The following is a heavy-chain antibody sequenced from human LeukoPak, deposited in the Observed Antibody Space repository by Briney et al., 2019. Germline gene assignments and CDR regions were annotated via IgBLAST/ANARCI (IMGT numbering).Heavy chain of an antibody. V-gene: IGHV3-9*03. Sequence: GGSLRLSCAASGFTVSSNYMSWVRQAPGKGLEWVSGISWNSGSIGYADSVRGRFTISRDNAKNSLYLQMNNLRAEDMALYYCAKEKAGAFDIWGQGTMVTVSS. CDR2: ISWNSGSI. J-gene: IGHJ3*02. CDR3: AKEKAGAFDI. CDR1: GFTVSSNY.